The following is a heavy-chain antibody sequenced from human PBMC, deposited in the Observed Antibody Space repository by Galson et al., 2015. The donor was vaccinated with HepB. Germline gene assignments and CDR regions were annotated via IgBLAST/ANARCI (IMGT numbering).Heavy chain of an antibody. J-gene: IGHJ4*02. CDR2: IIPIFGTA. D-gene: IGHD3-3*01. CDR1: GGTFSSYA. Sequence: SVKVSCKASGGTFSSYAISWVRQAPGQGLEWMGGIIPIFGTANYAQKFQGRVTITADESTSTAYMELSSLRSEDTAVYYCARGGVGFWSGYYRDYFDYWGQGTLVTVSS. V-gene: IGHV1-69*13. CDR3: ARGGVGFWSGYYRDYFDY.